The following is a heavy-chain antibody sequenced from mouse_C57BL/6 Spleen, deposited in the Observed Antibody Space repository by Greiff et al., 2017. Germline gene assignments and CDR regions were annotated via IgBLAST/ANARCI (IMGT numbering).Heavy chain of an antibody. CDR3: ARYPGGYIYDMEC. J-gene: IGHJ4*01. Sequence: VQLQQPGAELVKPGASVKMSCKASGYTFTSYWITWVKQRPGQGLEWIGDIYPGSGSPNYNEKFKSKATLTVDTSSSTAYMQLSSLTSEDSAVYYCARYPGGYIYDMECWGQGTSVTVAS. D-gene: IGHD3-2*02. V-gene: IGHV1-55*01. CDR1: GYTFTSYW. CDR2: IYPGSGSP.